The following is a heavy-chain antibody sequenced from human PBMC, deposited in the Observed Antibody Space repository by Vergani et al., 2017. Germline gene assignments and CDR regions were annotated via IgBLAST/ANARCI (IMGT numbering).Heavy chain of an antibody. V-gene: IGHV3-30*02. Sequence: QVQLVESGGGVVQPGGSLRLSCAASGFTFSSYGMHWVRQAPGKGLEWVAFIRYDGSNKYYADSVKGRFTISRDNSKNTLYLQMNSLRAEDTAVYYCATTGYSSSWYAEYFQHWGQGTLVTVS. J-gene: IGHJ1*01. CDR1: GFTFSSYG. CDR2: IRYDGSNK. D-gene: IGHD6-13*01. CDR3: ATTGYSSSWYAEYFQH.